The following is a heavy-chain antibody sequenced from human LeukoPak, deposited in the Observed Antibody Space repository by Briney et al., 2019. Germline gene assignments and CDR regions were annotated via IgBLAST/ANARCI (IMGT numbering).Heavy chain of an antibody. D-gene: IGHD3-22*01. Sequence: GASVKVSCKASGGTFSSYAISWVRQAPGQGLEWMGWMNPNSGGTNYAQKFQGRVTMTRDTSISTAYMELSRLRSDDTAVYYCARETFYYDSSGYFGYWGQGTLVTVSS. CDR1: GGTFSSYA. CDR3: ARETFYYDSSGYFGY. V-gene: IGHV1-2*02. CDR2: MNPNSGGT. J-gene: IGHJ4*02.